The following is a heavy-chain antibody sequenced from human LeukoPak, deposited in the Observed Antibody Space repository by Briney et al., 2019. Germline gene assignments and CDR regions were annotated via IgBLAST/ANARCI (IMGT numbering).Heavy chain of an antibody. V-gene: IGHV4-4*08. J-gene: IGHJ4*02. D-gene: IGHD3-22*01. Sequence: SETLSLTCTVSDDSITIYYWTWIRQPPGKGLEWIGYIDHTGSTNYNPSLNSRVTISRDTSKNQFSLKLSSVTAADTAVYYCARDLASYYYDSSGFFDYWGQGTLVTVSS. CDR2: IDHTGST. CDR1: DDSITIYY. CDR3: ARDLASYYYDSSGFFDY.